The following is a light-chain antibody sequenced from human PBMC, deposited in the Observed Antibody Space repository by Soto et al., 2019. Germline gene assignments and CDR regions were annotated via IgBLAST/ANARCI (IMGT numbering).Light chain of an antibody. V-gene: IGLV2-14*01. Sequence: QFSLTHPAPVSGSSGQSTTSSCTGPSIDVGGYNYVSWYQQHPGKAPKLMIYDVSNRPSGVSNRCSGSKSGNTASLTISGLQAEDEADYYCSSYTSSSTLVVFGTGTKVTVL. CDR3: SSYTSSSTLVV. CDR2: DVS. CDR1: SIDVGGYNY. J-gene: IGLJ1*01.